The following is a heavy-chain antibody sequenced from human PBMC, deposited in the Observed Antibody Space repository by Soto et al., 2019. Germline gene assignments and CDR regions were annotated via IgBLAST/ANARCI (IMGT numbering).Heavy chain of an antibody. Sequence: PSETLSLTCTVSGGSISSGDYYWSWIRQPPGKGLEWIGYIYYSGSTYYNPSLKSRVTISVDTSKNQFSLKLSSMTAADTAVYYCARVFLGTTTYFDYWGQGTLVTVSS. CDR1: GGSISSGDYY. V-gene: IGHV4-30-4*01. CDR3: ARVFLGTTTYFDY. CDR2: IYYSGST. J-gene: IGHJ4*02. D-gene: IGHD1-7*01.